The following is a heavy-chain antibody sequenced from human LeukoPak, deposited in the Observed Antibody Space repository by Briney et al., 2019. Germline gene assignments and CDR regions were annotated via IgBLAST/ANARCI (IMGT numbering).Heavy chain of an antibody. CDR1: GFTFSSYT. CDR3: MKDALISYRGAWSHSDY. D-gene: IGHD2-2*01. J-gene: IGHJ4*02. Sequence: GGSLRLSCAASGFTFSSYTVSWVRQAPGKGLEWVSGITGTGGNTYYADSVKGRFTISRDNSKNTLYLQMNRLRAEDTAIYYCMKDALISYRGAWSHSDYWGQGTLVTVSP. CDR2: ITGTGGNT. V-gene: IGHV3-23*01.